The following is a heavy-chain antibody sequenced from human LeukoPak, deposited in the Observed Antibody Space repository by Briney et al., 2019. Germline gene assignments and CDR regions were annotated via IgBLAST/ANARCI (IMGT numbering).Heavy chain of an antibody. CDR1: GYTFSDYY. D-gene: IGHD6-13*01. CDR3: ARARITAAGTSGYHFYYMDV. V-gene: IGHV1-2*02. J-gene: IGHJ6*03. Sequence: ASVKVSCKASGYTFSDYYIHWVRQAPGQGLEWMGWINGNSGVTNHAQKFQGGVTVTRDTSITTAYVELSSLRSDDTAVYYCARARITAAGTSGYHFYYMDVWGEGTTVIVSS. CDR2: INGNSGVT.